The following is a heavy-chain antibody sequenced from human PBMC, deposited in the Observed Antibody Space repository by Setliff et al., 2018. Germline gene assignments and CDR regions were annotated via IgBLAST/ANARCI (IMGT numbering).Heavy chain of an antibody. CDR2: IIPILGIA. CDR1: GGTFSSYA. Sequence: GASVKVSCKASGGTFSSYAISWVRQAPGQGLEWMGGIIPILGIANYAQKFPGRVTITADKSTSTAYMELSSLRSEDTAVYYCARTYYDILTGYYSSPGYFDYWGQGTLVTVSS. J-gene: IGHJ4*02. V-gene: IGHV1-69*10. D-gene: IGHD3-9*01. CDR3: ARTYYDILTGYYSSPGYFDY.